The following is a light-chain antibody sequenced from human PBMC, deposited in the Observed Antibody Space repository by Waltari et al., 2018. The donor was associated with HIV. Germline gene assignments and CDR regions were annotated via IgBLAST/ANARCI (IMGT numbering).Light chain of an antibody. Sequence: DILLTQSPATISVSPGGRVTVSCRASQNVDDKLAWYQQKPGQSPRLLIYHSSVRAAGVPTRFGGAGSATNFTLTITSLQSEDFALYFCQQYHHWPPFTFGVGSRVELK. CDR3: QQYHHWPPFT. CDR1: QNVDDK. CDR2: HSS. V-gene: IGKV3D-15*01. J-gene: IGKJ4*01.